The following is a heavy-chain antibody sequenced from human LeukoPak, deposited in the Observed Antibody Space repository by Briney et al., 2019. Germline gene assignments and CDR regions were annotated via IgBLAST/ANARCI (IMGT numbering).Heavy chain of an antibody. CDR2: IYFTGYT. Sequence: KSSETLSLTCTVSGDAITTSSYYWGWIRQPPGKGLEWIGSIYFTGYTNSNPSLTSRVTMSLDMSKNQFSLRLSSMTAADSAVYYCARERYCGGDCYSHFDYWGQGTLVTVSS. CDR1: GDAITTSSYY. V-gene: IGHV4-39*07. J-gene: IGHJ4*02. D-gene: IGHD2-21*02. CDR3: ARERYCGGDCYSHFDY.